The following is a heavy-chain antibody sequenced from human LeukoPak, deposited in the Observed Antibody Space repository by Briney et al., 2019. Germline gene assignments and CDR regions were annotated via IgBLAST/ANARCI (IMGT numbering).Heavy chain of an antibody. V-gene: IGHV3-15*01. J-gene: IGHJ4*02. D-gene: IGHD3-10*01. CDR1: GFTFSNAW. CDR2: IRSRSGTT. Sequence: GGSLRLSCAASGFTFSNAWIIWVRQAPGKGLEWVGRIRSRSGTTDYASPVKGRFTISRDDSANTVYLHMNSLQTEGTAVYYCAADLPGFGSGEMDFWGQGTLVTVSS. CDR3: AADLPGFGSGEMDF.